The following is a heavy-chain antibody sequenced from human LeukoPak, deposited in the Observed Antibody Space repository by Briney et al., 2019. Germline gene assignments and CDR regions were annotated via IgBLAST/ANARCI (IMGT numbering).Heavy chain of an antibody. CDR2: IIPIFGTA. J-gene: IGHJ4*02. Sequence: SVKVSCKASGDTFSTHAISWVRQAPGQGLEWMGGIIPIFGTANYAQKFQGRVTITADESTSTVYMELNSLRSEDTAVYYCARDYCSGTSCYFDYWGQGTLVTVSS. CDR1: GDTFSTHA. CDR3: ARDYCSGTSCYFDY. D-gene: IGHD2-2*01. V-gene: IGHV1-69*01.